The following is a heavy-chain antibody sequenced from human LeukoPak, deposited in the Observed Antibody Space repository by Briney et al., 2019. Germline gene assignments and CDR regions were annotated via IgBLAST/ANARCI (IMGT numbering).Heavy chain of an antibody. D-gene: IGHD3-10*01. Sequence: PSETLSLTCTVSGDSIRSYYWSWIRLPPGKGLEWIGYIYYSGSTNYNPSLKSRVTISVDTSKNQFSLKLSSVTAADTAVYYCARGGYGTYYYYYYMDVWGKGTTVTVSS. V-gene: IGHV4-59*01. CDR2: IYYSGST. CDR1: GDSIRSYY. CDR3: ARGGYGTYYYYYYMDV. J-gene: IGHJ6*03.